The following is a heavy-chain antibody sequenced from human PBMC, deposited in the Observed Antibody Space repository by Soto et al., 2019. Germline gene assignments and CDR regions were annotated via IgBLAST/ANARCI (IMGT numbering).Heavy chain of an antibody. Sequence: SETLSLTCTVSGDSISSGDYYWSWIRQPPGKGLEWIGLIYYSGSTHYNPSLKSRLIISVNTSKNQFSLKLTSATAADTAVYYCARDTSSGWPDYWGQGTLVTVS. CDR2: IYYSGST. D-gene: IGHD6-19*01. CDR3: ARDTSSGWPDY. CDR1: GDSISSGDYY. J-gene: IGHJ4*02. V-gene: IGHV4-30-4*01.